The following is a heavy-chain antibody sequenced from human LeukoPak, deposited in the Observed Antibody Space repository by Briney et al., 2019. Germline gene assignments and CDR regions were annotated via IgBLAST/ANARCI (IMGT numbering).Heavy chain of an antibody. J-gene: IGHJ4*02. CDR3: AKDRCSSTSCYLFDY. CDR1: GGTFSSYA. CDR2: IIPLFGTS. D-gene: IGHD2-2*01. V-gene: IGHV1-69*05. Sequence: SVKVSCKASGGTFSSYAINWVRQVPGQGLEWMGGIIPLFGTSNYAQKFQGRVTITTDESTSTAYMELSSLRAEDTAVYYCAKDRCSSTSCYLFDYWGQGTLVTVSS.